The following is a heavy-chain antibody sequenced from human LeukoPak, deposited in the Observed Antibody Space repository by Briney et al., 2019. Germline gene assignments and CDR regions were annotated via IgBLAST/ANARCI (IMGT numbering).Heavy chain of an antibody. J-gene: IGHJ3*02. V-gene: IGHV1-69*05. Sequence: ASVKVSCKASGGTFSSYAISWVRQAPGQGLEWMGGITPIFGTANYAQKFQGRVTITTDESTSTAYVELSSLRSEDTAVYYCTRDQVVGPAAPAGAFDIWGQGTMVTVSS. CDR3: TRDQVVGPAAPAGAFDI. CDR1: GGTFSSYA. CDR2: ITPIFGTA. D-gene: IGHD2-2*01.